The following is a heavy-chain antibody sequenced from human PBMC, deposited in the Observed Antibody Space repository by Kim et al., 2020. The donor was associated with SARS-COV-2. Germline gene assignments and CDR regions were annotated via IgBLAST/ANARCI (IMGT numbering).Heavy chain of an antibody. CDR1: GGSISSGGYY. CDR2: IYYSGST. V-gene: IGHV4-31*03. CDR3: ARHPRTMRFGELNAFDI. J-gene: IGHJ3*02. Sequence: SETLSLTCTVSGGSISSGGYYWSWIRQHPGKGLEWIGYIYYSGSTYYNPSLKSRVTISVDTSKNQFSLKLSSVTAADTAVYYCARHPRTMRFGELNAFDIWGQGTMVTVSS. D-gene: IGHD3-10*01.